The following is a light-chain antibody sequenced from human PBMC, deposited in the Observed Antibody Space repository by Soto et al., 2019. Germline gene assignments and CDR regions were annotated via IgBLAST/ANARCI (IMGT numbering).Light chain of an antibody. V-gene: IGKV3-15*01. J-gene: IGKJ5*01. CDR2: DAS. CDR1: ESVSRD. CDR3: QQYNSWHPIT. Sequence: EVVMTQSPATLSVSPWERATLSCRSSESVSRDLAWYQQKPGQAPRLLIYDASTRATGIPDRFSGGGSGTEFTLTISSLQYEDFVVYYCQQYNSWHPITFGQGTRLEIK.